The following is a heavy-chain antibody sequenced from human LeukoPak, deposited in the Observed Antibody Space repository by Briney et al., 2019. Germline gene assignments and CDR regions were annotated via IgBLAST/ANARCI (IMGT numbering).Heavy chain of an antibody. V-gene: IGHV4-4*02. Sequence: HPSGTLSLTCAVSGGSISSSNWWSWVRQPPGKGLEWIGEIYHSGSTNYNPSLKSRVTISVDKSKNQFSLKLSSVTAADTAVYYWATFRIVGAVDAFDIWGQGTMVTVSS. J-gene: IGHJ3*02. CDR1: GGSISSSNW. D-gene: IGHD1-26*01. CDR2: IYHSGST. CDR3: ATFRIVGAVDAFDI.